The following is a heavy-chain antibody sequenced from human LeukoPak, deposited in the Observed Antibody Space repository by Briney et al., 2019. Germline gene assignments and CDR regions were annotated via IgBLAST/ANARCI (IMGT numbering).Heavy chain of an antibody. CDR2: ISSSSSTI. J-gene: IGHJ4*02. V-gene: IGHV3-48*01. D-gene: IGHD2-21*01. Sequence: GGSLRLSCAAAGFTFSSYSMNWVRQAPGKGLEWVSCISSSSSTIYYADSVKGRFTISRDNAKNSLYLQMNSLRAEDTAVYYCARDAGGCGGDCPSFDYWGQGTLVTVSS. CDR1: GFTFSSYS. CDR3: ARDAGGCGGDCPSFDY.